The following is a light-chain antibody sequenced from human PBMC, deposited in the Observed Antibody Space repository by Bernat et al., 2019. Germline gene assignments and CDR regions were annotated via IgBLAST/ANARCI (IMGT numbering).Light chain of an antibody. J-gene: IGKJ4*01. CDR1: QGIGSW. Sequence: DIQMTQSPSSLSASVGDRVTITCRASQGIGSWLAWYQQKPEKAPKSLIHAAYSLQSGVPSRFSGSGSGTDFTLTISNLQPEDFATYYCQQYTSYPLTFGRGTKVEIK. V-gene: IGKV1D-16*01. CDR3: QQYTSYPLT. CDR2: AAY.